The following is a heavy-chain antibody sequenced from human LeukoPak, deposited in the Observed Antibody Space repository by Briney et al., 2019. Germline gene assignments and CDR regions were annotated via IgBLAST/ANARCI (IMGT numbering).Heavy chain of an antibody. V-gene: IGHV5-51*01. J-gene: IGHJ3*02. D-gene: IGHD2-15*01. CDR2: IYPGDADT. CDR3: ARLGILVVSPSAQRGGAFDI. Sequence: GESLKISCKGSGYSFSNYWIGWVRQMPGKGLEWMGIIYPGDADTRYSPSFQGQVTISADKSINTAYLQWSSLKASDTAMYYCARLGILVVSPSAQRGGAFDIWGQGTMVTVPS. CDR1: GYSFSNYW.